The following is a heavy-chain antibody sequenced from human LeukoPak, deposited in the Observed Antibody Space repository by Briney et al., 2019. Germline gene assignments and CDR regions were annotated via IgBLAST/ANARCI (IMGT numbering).Heavy chain of an antibody. V-gene: IGHV4-34*01. CDR2: INHSGST. D-gene: IGHD5-24*01. CDR3: ARRGRWLQFAICDL. Sequence: SETLSLTCAVYGGSYSGCYWSWIRQPPGKGLEWIGEINHSGSTNYNSSLKSRVTISVDTSKNQCSLKLSSVTAADTAVYYCARRGRWLQFAICDLWGGGTLVTVSS. CDR1: GGSYSGCY. J-gene: IGHJ2*01.